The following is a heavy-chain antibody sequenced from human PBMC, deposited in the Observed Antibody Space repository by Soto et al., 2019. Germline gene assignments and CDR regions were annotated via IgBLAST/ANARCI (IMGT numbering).Heavy chain of an antibody. Sequence: QVQLVESGGGVVQPGRSLRLSCAASVFTFRSYAMHWVRQAPGKGLEWVAVIIYDGSNKYYADSVQGRFTISRDNSKNTLYLQMNSVRAEDTAVYYCAAERGISGYDVQDYWGQGTLVTVSS. CDR3: AAERGISGYDVQDY. CDR1: VFTFRSYA. V-gene: IGHV3-30-3*01. CDR2: IIYDGSNK. D-gene: IGHD5-12*01. J-gene: IGHJ4*02.